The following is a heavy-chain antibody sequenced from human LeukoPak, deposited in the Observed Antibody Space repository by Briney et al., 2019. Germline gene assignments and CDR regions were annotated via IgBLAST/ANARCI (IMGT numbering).Heavy chain of an antibody. CDR1: GFTFNSYA. CDR3: AKEGVGVIAVAGILDY. J-gene: IGHJ4*02. D-gene: IGHD6-19*01. CDR2: ISGSGGTT. Sequence: GGSLRLSCAAYGFTFNSYAMSWVRQAPGKGLEWVSTISGSGGTTYYADSVKGRFTISRDNSKNTLFLQMNSLRAEDTAVYYCAKEGVGVIAVAGILDYWGQGTLVTVSS. V-gene: IGHV3-23*01.